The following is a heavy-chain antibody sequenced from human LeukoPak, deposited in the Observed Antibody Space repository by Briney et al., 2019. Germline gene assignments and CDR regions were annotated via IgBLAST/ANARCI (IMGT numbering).Heavy chain of an antibody. J-gene: IGHJ6*02. Sequence: PGGSLRLSCAASGFTFSSYWVSWVRQAPGKGLEWVANIKQDGSEKYYVDSVKGRFTISRDNAKNSLYLQMNSLRAEDTAVYYCAREPTMVRGVIINIYYYYGMDVWGQGTTVTVSS. CDR3: AREPTMVRGVIINIYYYYGMDV. CDR1: GFTFSSYW. CDR2: IKQDGSEK. D-gene: IGHD3-10*01. V-gene: IGHV3-7*03.